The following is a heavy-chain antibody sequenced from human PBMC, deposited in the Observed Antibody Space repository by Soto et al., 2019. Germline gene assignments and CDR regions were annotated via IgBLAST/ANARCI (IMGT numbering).Heavy chain of an antibody. V-gene: IGHV4-59*01. Sequence: QVQLQVSGPGLVKPSAILSLSCTVSTGSSDSFYWSWIRQPPGKGLEWIGYFFYTGSTNHNPSLKGRVTISLDMSSSQFSLSLTSVTAADTAMYYCARSRDGYNLNPIDQWGQGLLVTVSS. CDR1: TGSSDSFY. CDR3: ARSRDGYNLNPIDQ. J-gene: IGHJ4*02. CDR2: FFYTGST. D-gene: IGHD5-12*01.